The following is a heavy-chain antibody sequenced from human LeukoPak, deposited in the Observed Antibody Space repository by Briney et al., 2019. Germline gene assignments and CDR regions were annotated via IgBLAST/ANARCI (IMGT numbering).Heavy chain of an antibody. V-gene: IGHV3-7*01. CDR3: ARASDPLVLLDY. CDR1: GFTFNSDW. Sequence: GGSLRLSCAASGFTFNSDWMTWVRQAPGKGLEWVANINRDGSEKYYVDSVKGRFTISRDNSENTLYLQMNSLRAEDTAVYYCARASDPLVLLDYWGQGTLVTVSS. J-gene: IGHJ4*02. CDR2: INRDGSEK. D-gene: IGHD3-9*01.